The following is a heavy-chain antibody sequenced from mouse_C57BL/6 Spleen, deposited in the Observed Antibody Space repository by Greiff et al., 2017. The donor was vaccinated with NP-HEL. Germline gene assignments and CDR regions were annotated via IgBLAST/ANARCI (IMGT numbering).Heavy chain of an antibody. V-gene: IGHV5-6*02. CDR1: GFTFSSYG. CDR2: ISSGGSYT. Sequence: DVMLVESEGDLVKPGGSLKLSCAASGFTFSSYGMSWVRQTPDKRLEWVATISSGGSYTYYPDSVKGRFTISRDNAKNTLYLQMSSLKSEDTAMYYCARHYSNYAMDYWGQGTSVTVSS. J-gene: IGHJ4*01. CDR3: ARHYSNYAMDY. D-gene: IGHD2-5*01.